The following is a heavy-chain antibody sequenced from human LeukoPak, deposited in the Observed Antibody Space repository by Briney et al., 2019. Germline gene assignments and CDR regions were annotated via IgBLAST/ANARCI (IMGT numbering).Heavy chain of an antibody. CDR3: ARLGGLNPFGAPLDY. J-gene: IGHJ4*02. Sequence: GESLKISCKGSGYSFTTYWIGWVRQMPGKGLEWMGIIYPGDSDTRYSPSFQGQVTISADKSISTAYLQWSSLKASDTAMYYCARLGGLNPFGAPLDYWGQGTLVTVSS. CDR1: GYSFTTYW. V-gene: IGHV5-51*01. D-gene: IGHD3-3*01. CDR2: IYPGDSDT.